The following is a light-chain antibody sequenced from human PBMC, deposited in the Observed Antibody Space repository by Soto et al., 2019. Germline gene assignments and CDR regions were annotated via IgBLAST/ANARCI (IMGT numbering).Light chain of an antibody. Sequence: QSVLTEPASVSGSPGQPITISCTGSSIDVGYYIFVSWYQQHPGKAPKLMIYDVNNRPSGVSNRFSGSKSGNTASLTISGLQAEDEADYYCCSYTTSSSYVFGTGTKV. CDR3: CSYTTSSSYV. CDR2: DVN. CDR1: SIDVGYYIF. J-gene: IGLJ1*01. V-gene: IGLV2-14*01.